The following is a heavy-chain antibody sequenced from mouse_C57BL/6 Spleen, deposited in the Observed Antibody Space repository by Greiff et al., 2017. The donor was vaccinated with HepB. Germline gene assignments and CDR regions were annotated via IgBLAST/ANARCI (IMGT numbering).Heavy chain of an antibody. V-gene: IGHV5-17*01. CDR3: ARNFYYGNYAMDY. J-gene: IGHJ4*01. Sequence: EVMLVESGGGLVKPGGSLKLSCAASGFTFSDYGMHWVRQAPEKGLEWVAYISSGSSTIYYADTVKGRFTISRDNAKNTLFLQMTSLRSEDTAMYYCARNFYYGNYAMDYWGQGTSVTVSS. CDR2: ISSGSSTI. CDR1: GFTFSDYG. D-gene: IGHD2-1*01.